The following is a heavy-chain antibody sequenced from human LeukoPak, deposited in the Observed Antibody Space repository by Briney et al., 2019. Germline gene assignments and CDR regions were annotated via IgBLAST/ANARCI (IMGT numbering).Heavy chain of an antibody. CDR2: ISNNGGST. CDR3: VKDNGQGGFDY. J-gene: IGHJ4*02. Sequence: GGSLRLSCSASGFIFSNYAMHWVRQAPGQELKYVSTISNNGGSTYYADSVKGRFTISRDNSKNTLYLQMDSLSAEDTAIYYCVKDNGQGGFDYWGQGTLVTVSS. D-gene: IGHD3-16*01. V-gene: IGHV3-64D*09. CDR1: GFIFSNYA.